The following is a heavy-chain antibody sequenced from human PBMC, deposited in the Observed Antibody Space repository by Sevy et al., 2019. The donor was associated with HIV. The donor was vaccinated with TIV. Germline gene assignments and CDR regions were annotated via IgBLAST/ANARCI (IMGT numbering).Heavy chain of an antibody. V-gene: IGHV4-59*08. CDR3: ARQRPYYSDTSGYSRAFDY. CDR1: GGSINGYY. D-gene: IGHD3-22*01. J-gene: IGHJ4*02. CDR2: MYYSGST. Sequence: SETLSLTCTLSGGSINGYYWSWIRQPPGKGLEWIGYMYYSGSTNYNPSLNSRVTISVDMSKSQFFLDLNSVTAADTAVYYCARQRPYYSDTSGYSRAFDYWGQRTLVTVSS.